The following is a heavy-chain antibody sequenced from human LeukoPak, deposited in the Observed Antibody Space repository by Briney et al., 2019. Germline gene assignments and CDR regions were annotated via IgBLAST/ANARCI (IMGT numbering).Heavy chain of an antibody. Sequence: ASVKVSCKASGYTFTSYAMHRVRQAPGQRLEWMGWINAGNGNTKYSQKFQGRVTITRDTSASTAYMELSSLRSEDTAVYYCARTGYCSGGSCYQFDPWGQGTLATVSS. D-gene: IGHD2-15*01. V-gene: IGHV1-3*01. CDR1: GYTFTSYA. J-gene: IGHJ5*02. CDR3: ARTGYCSGGSCYQFDP. CDR2: INAGNGNT.